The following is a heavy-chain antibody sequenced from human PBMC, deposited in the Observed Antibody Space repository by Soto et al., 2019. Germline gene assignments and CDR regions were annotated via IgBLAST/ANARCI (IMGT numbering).Heavy chain of an antibody. D-gene: IGHD4-17*01. Sequence: SETLSLTCAVYGGSFSGYYWSWIRQPPGKGLEWIGEINHSGSTNYNPSLKSRVTISVDTSKNQFSLKLSSVTAADTAVYYCASSNYGDYGDDGAFYYYYGMDVWGQGTTVTVSS. J-gene: IGHJ6*02. V-gene: IGHV4-34*01. CDR2: INHSGST. CDR1: GGSFSGYY. CDR3: ASSNYGDYGDDGAFYYYYGMDV.